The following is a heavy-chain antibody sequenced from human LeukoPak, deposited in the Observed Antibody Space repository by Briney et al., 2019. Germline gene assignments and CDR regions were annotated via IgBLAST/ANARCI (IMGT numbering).Heavy chain of an antibody. CDR2: INPSGGST. D-gene: IGHD6-25*01. Sequence: ASVKVSCKASGYTFTIYYMHWVRQAPGRGLEWMGIINPSGGSTSYAQKFQGRVTMTRDTSTSTVYMELSSLRSEDTAVYCCARDTATGDAFDIWGQGTMVTVSS. J-gene: IGHJ3*02. CDR1: GYTFTIYY. V-gene: IGHV1-46*01. CDR3: ARDTATGDAFDI.